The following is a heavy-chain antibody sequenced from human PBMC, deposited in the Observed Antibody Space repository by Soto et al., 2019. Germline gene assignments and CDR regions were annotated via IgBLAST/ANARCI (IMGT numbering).Heavy chain of an antibody. V-gene: IGHV4-61*01. J-gene: IGHJ4*02. CDR1: GGSVSSGSYY. CDR2: MYYSGST. Sequence: SETLSLTCTVSGGSVSSGSYYWSWIRQPPGKGLEWIGYMYYSGSTSYNPSLESRVTISADRARNRFSLRLSSVTAADTAMYFCARLGSPRGDYYDSSGYYFDHWGLGTLVTVSS. CDR3: ARLGSPRGDYYDSSGYYFDH. D-gene: IGHD3-22*01.